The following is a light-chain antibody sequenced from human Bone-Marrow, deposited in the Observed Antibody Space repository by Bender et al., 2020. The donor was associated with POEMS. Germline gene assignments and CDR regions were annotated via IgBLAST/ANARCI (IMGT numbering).Light chain of an antibody. Sequence: QSVLTQPPSASGTPGQSVIISCSGTGSNFGGNNVNWYQHLPGPAPRLVVYSNYQRPSGVPARFSGSKSGTSASLAISDIQSEDEGDYYCSSWDDSLSGWVFGGGTELTVL. CDR3: SSWDDSLSGWV. CDR2: SNY. V-gene: IGLV1-44*01. CDR1: GSNFGGNN. J-gene: IGLJ3*02.